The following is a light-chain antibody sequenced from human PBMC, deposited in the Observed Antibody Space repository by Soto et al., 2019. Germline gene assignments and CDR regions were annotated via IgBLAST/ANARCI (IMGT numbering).Light chain of an antibody. J-gene: IGKJ1*01. CDR3: QEYFQWPPGM. CDR2: GAS. V-gene: IGKV3-15*01. CDR1: QSISDD. Sequence: EIVMTQSPATLSVSPGERVTLSCRASQSISDDLAWYQQRPGQAPRLLIYGASTRATGIPARFVGSGSGTEFTLSISGLQSEDFAVYYCQEYFQWPPGMFGPGTTVDIK.